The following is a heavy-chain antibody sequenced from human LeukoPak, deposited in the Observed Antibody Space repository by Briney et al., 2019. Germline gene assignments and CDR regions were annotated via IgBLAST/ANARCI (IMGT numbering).Heavy chain of an antibody. J-gene: IGHJ4*02. CDR3: ARQRWGYLDY. V-gene: IGHV4-4*09. CDR1: GGSISSYY. CDR2: IYTSGST. D-gene: IGHD7-27*01. Sequence: SETLSLTCTVSGGSISSYYWSWIRQPPGKGLEWIGYIYTSGSTNYNPSLKSRVTTSVDTSKNQFSLKLSSVTAADTAVYYCARQRWGYLDYWGQGTLVTVSS.